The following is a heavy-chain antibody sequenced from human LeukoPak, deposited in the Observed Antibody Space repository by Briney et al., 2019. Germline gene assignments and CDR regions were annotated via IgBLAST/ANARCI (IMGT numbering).Heavy chain of an antibody. Sequence: PGGSLRLSCAASGLTFSNYAMSWVRQAPGKGLEWVSTTSGSGGRTYYADSVKGRFTISRDNSKNTLYLQMNSLRAEDTAVYYCAKQMGLMTIFGVAIMVEAFDIWGQGTMVTVSS. CDR3: AKQMGLMTIFGVAIMVEAFDI. V-gene: IGHV3-23*01. J-gene: IGHJ3*02. CDR1: GLTFSNYA. CDR2: TSGSGGRT. D-gene: IGHD3-3*01.